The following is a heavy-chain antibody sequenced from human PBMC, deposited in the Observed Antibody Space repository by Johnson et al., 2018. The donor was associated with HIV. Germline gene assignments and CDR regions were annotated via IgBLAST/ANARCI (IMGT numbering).Heavy chain of an antibody. CDR1: GFTVSSNY. CDR2: ILSGGGT. Sequence: VQLVESGGGLIQPGGSLRLSCAAPGFTVSSNYMSGVGQAQGKGREWASVILSGGGTYYADPGKGRFTISRDNSKNKLYLQMKSLRAEDTAVYYCARDYYDTAFDIWGQGTMVTVSS. J-gene: IGHJ3*02. D-gene: IGHD3-22*01. V-gene: IGHV3-53*01. CDR3: ARDYYDTAFDI.